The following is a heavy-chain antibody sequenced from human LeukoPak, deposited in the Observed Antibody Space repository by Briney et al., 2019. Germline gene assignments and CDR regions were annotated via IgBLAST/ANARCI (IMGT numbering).Heavy chain of an antibody. D-gene: IGHD3-16*02. J-gene: IGHJ4*02. CDR1: GFTFSSYA. V-gene: IGHV3-23*01. Sequence: PGRSLRLSCAASGFTFSSYAMSWVRQAPGKGLEWVSAISGSGGSTYYADSVKGRFTISRDNSKNTLYLQMNSLRAEDTAVYYCEKDAPSVVWGSYRLDYWGQGTLVTVSS. CDR2: ISGSGGST. CDR3: EKDAPSVVWGSYRLDY.